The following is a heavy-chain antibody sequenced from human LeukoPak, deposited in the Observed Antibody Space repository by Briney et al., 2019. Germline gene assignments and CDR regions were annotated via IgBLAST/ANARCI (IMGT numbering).Heavy chain of an antibody. CDR1: GYTFTSYG. Sequence: ASVTVSFKASGYTFTSYGISWVRQAPGQGLEWMGWISAYNGNTNYAQKLQGRVTMTTDTSTSTAYMELRSLRSDDTAVYYCARDPYFGLATMSPSYNWFDPWGQGTLVTVSS. CDR3: ARDPYFGLATMSPSYNWFDP. V-gene: IGHV1-18*01. D-gene: IGHD1-26*01. J-gene: IGHJ5*02. CDR2: ISAYNGNT.